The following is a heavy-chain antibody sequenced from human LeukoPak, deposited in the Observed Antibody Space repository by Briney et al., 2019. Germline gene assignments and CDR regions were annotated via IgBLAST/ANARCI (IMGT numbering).Heavy chain of an antibody. Sequence: PGGSLRLSCVASGFTFSISWVTWVRQAPGKGLEWVANIDKHGSGKYYVDSVKGRFAISRDYASNSVFLQMDSLRAEDTSVYYCARDAGWGYYDLWGQGTPVTVSS. J-gene: IGHJ4*02. V-gene: IGHV3-7*01. CDR2: IDKHGSGK. D-gene: IGHD1-26*01. CDR3: ARDAGWGYYDL. CDR1: GFTFSISW.